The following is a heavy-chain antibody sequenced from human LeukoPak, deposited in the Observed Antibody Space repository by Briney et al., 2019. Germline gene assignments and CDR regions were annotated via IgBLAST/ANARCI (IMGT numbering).Heavy chain of an antibody. V-gene: IGHV3-33*01. CDR3: ARDPTSRLSAAFDI. D-gene: IGHD3-16*02. Sequence: GRSLRLSCAASGFTFSSYGMHWVRQAPGKGLEWVAVIWCDGSNKYYADSVKGRFTISRDNSKNTLYLQMNSLRAEDTAVYYCARDPTSRLSAAFDIWGQGTMVTVSS. CDR1: GFTFSSYG. CDR2: IWCDGSNK. J-gene: IGHJ3*02.